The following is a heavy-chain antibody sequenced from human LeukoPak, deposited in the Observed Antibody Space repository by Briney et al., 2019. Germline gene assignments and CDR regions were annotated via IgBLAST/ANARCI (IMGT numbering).Heavy chain of an antibody. D-gene: IGHD6-13*01. V-gene: IGHV4-34*01. J-gene: IGHJ4*02. Sequence: PSETLSLTCAVYGGSFSGYYWSWIRQPPGKGLEWIGEINHSGSTNYNPSLKSRVTISVDTSKNQFSRKLSSVTAADTAVYYCARGFSSSWYHYFDYWGQGTLVTVSS. CDR3: ARGFSSSWYHYFDY. CDR1: GGSFSGYY. CDR2: INHSGST.